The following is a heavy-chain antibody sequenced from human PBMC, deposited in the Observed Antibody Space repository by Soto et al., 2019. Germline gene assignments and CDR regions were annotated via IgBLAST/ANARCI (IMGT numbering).Heavy chain of an antibody. D-gene: IGHD5-18*01. Sequence: ASLELSCKASGYTFTGYYMRWVRQAPGQGLEWMGWINPNSGGTNYAQKFQGRVTMTRDTSISTAYMELSRLRSDDTAVYYCARNPLLGYSYGYDWFDPWGQGTLVTVSS. CDR1: GYTFTGYY. CDR3: ARNPLLGYSYGYDWFDP. J-gene: IGHJ5*02. V-gene: IGHV1-2*02. CDR2: INPNSGGT.